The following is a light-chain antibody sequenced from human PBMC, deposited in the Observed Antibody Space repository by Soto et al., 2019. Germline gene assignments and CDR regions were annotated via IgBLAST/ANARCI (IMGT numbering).Light chain of an antibody. CDR1: SSDVGGYNY. V-gene: IGLV2-8*01. CDR2: DVS. Sequence: SALTQPPSASGSPGQSVTISCTGTSSDVGGYNYVSWYQQHPGKAPKLIIYDVSKRPSGVPDRFSGSKSGNTASLTVSGLQAEDEADYYCSSYAGSNTVVFGGGTKLTVL. J-gene: IGLJ2*01. CDR3: SSYAGSNTVV.